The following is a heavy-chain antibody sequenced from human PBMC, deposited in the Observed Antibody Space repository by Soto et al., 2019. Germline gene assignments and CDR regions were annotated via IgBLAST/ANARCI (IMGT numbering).Heavy chain of an antibody. CDR1: GYTFTSYD. V-gene: IGHV1-8*01. CDR2: MNPNSGNT. Sequence: QVQLVQSGAEVKKPGASVKVSCKASGYTFTSYDINWVRQATGQGLEWMGWMNPNSGNTGYAQKFQGRVNMTRNTSISIGYMELSRLRSEDTAVYYCARLGYSSSWYYYYYYGMDVGGQGTTVTVSS. D-gene: IGHD6-13*01. CDR3: ARLGYSSSWYYYYYYGMDV. J-gene: IGHJ6*02.